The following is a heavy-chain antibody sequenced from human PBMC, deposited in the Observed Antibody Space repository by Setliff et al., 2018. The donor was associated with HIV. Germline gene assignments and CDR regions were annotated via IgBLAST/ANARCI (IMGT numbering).Heavy chain of an antibody. CDR1: GDSISSYY. V-gene: IGHV4-59*08. Sequence: SETLSLTCTVSGDSISSYYWNWIRQPPGKALEWIGYIYYGSTHYNPSFEGRVTISVDTSKNQFSLKLSSVTAADTAVYYCARHNTGYSYGYDYYYYYMDVWGKGTAVTV. D-gene: IGHD5-18*01. J-gene: IGHJ6*03. CDR3: ARHNTGYSYGYDYYYYYMDV. CDR2: IYYGST.